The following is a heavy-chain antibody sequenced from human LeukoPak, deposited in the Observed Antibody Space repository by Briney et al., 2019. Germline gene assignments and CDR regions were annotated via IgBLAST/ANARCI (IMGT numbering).Heavy chain of an antibody. D-gene: IGHD6-19*01. V-gene: IGHV3-23*01. CDR1: GFTFSSYA. CDR2: ISGSGGST. CDR3: AKPTGSSGYPLDFDY. J-gene: IGHJ4*02. Sequence: GGSLRLSCAASGFTFSSYAMSWVRQAPGKGLEWVSAISGSGGSTYYADSVKGRFTISRDNSKNTLYLQMNSLRAEDTAVYYCAKPTGSSGYPLDFDYWGQGTLVTVSS.